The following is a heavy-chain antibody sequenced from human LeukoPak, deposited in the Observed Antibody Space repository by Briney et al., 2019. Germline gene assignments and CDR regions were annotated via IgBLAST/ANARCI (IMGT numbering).Heavy chain of an antibody. CDR3: ASTRHWRWGSYYMDV. J-gene: IGHJ6*03. D-gene: IGHD3-3*01. CDR1: GGSISSSSYY. Sequence: SETLSLTCTVSGGSISSSSYYWGWIRQPPGKGLEWIGSIYYSGSTYYNPSLKSRVTISVGTSKNQFSLKLSSVTAADTAVYYCASTRHWRWGSYYMDVWGKGTTVTVSS. V-gene: IGHV4-39*07. CDR2: IYYSGST.